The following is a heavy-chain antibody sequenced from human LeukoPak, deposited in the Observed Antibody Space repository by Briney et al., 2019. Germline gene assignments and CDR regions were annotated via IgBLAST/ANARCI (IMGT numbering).Heavy chain of an antibody. CDR1: GGHISSYY. J-gene: IGHJ6*03. Sequence: SDTLSLICSVCGGHISSYYWSWIRPPAGRGLEWIGRIYTSGSNHHNPSLKSRVTMSVDTSKNQFSLKLSSVTAADTDVYYCASLQGHCSCNRCPSSANYYYYMDVWGKGTTVTVSS. CDR2: IYTSGSN. D-gene: IGHD2/OR15-2a*01. V-gene: IGHV4-4*07. CDR3: ASLQGHCSCNRCPSSANYYYYMDV.